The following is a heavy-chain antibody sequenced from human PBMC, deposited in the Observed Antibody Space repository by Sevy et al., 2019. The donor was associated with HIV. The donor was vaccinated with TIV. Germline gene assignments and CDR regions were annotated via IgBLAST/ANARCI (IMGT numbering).Heavy chain of an antibody. Sequence: GESLKISCVASGFTFGDHYMDCVHQAPGKGLEWVGRIRNKVKSYTTEYAASVKGRFIVSRDDSKKSLYLQMNSLKTEDTAVYYCAAVGASRGYFDIWGRGTLVTVSS. CDR3: AAVGASRGYFDI. CDR2: IRNKVKSYTT. CDR1: GFTFGDHY. J-gene: IGHJ2*01. V-gene: IGHV3-72*01. D-gene: IGHD1-26*01.